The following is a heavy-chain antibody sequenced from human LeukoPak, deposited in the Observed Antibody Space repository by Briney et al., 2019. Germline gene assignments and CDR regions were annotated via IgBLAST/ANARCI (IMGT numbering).Heavy chain of an antibody. D-gene: IGHD1-26*01. CDR2: IYYSGST. V-gene: IGHV4-59*08. J-gene: IGHJ4*02. CDR1: GGSISSYY. CDR3: ARLGSARNFDY. Sequence: SETLSLTCTGSGGSISSYYWSWIRQPPGKGLEWIGYIYYSGSTNYNPSLKSRVTISVDTSKNQFSLKLSSVTAADTAVYYCARLGSARNFDYWGQGTLVTVSS.